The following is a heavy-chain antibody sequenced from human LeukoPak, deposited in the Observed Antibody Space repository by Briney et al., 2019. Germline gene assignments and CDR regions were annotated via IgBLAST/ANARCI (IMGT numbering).Heavy chain of an antibody. CDR1: GYIFTDYY. Sequence: ASVKVSCKASGYIFTDYYIHWVRQAPGHGLEWMRWIDPSSGGTNYAQRFQGWVTMTRDTSISTAYMELSRLTSDDTAVYFCARGDGVYVLGFQHWGQGTLVTVSS. D-gene: IGHD5/OR15-5a*01. V-gene: IGHV1-2*04. CDR2: IDPSSGGT. CDR3: ARGDGVYVLGFQH. J-gene: IGHJ1*01.